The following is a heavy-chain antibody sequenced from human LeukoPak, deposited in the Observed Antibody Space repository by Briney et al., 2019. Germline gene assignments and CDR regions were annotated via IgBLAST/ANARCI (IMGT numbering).Heavy chain of an antibody. CDR1: GYTFTIYY. Sequence: ASVKVSFTASGYTFTIYYMQWVRQAPGQGLEWVGIINPSDGSTSSAQKFQGRVTMTRDTSTSTVYMELSSLRSEDTAVYYCEVVPNYWGQGTLVTVSS. V-gene: IGHV1-46*01. CDR3: EVVPNY. J-gene: IGHJ4*02. CDR2: INPSDGST. D-gene: IGHD3-22*01.